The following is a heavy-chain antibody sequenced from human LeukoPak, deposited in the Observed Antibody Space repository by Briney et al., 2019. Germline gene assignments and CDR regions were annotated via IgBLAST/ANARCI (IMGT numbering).Heavy chain of an antibody. CDR1: SYSISSGYY. CDR2: IYYSGST. J-gene: IGHJ5*02. V-gene: IGHV4-38-2*01. D-gene: IGHD3-3*01. Sequence: PSETLSLTCAVSSYSISSGYYWSWIRQPPGKGLEWIGSIYYSGSTYYNPSLKSRVTISVDTSKNQFSLKLSSVTAADTAVYYCARRGYYDFGHWFDPWGQGTLVTVSS. CDR3: ARRGYYDFGHWFDP.